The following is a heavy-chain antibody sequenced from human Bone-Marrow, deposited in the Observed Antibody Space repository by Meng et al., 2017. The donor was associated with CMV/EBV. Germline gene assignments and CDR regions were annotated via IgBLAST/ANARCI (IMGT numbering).Heavy chain of an antibody. D-gene: IGHD3/OR15-3a*01. CDR2: INPSGGST. CDR3: GRGHDFEQSWEQGYDI. J-gene: IGHJ3*02. CDR1: GYTFTTYY. V-gene: IGHV1-46*01. Sequence: ASVKVSCKASGYTFTTYYMHWVRQAPGQGLEWMGIINPSGGSTSYAQKFQGRVTMTRDSSTSTVYMELSSLRSEDTAVYYCGRGHDFEQSWEQGYDIWGQGTMVTVSS.